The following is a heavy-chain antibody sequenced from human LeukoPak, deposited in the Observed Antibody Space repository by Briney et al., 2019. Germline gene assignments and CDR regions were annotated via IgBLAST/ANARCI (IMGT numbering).Heavy chain of an antibody. CDR1: GGSISSYY. V-gene: IGHV4-4*07. J-gene: IGHJ3*02. CDR3: ARDYYDSSGYYYPAAFDI. CDR2: IYTSGST. Sequence: SETLSPTCTVSGGSISSYYWSWIRQPAGKGLEWIGRIYTSGSTNYNPSLKSRVTMSVDTSKNQFSLKLSSVTAADAAVYYCARDYYDSSGYYYPAAFDIWGQGTMVTVSS. D-gene: IGHD3-22*01.